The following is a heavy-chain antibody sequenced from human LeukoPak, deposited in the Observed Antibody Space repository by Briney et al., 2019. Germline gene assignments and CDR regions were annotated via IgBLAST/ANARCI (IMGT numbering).Heavy chain of an antibody. CDR3: AAGDIVVVPGAASYYYGMDV. CDR2: ISAYNGNT. Sequence: VASVKVSCKASGYTFTSYGISWVRQAPGQGLEWMGWISAYNGNTNYAQKLQGRVTMTTDTSTSTAYMELRSLRSDDTAVYYCAAGDIVVVPGAASYYYGMDVWGKGTTVTVSS. CDR1: GYTFTSYG. D-gene: IGHD2-2*01. V-gene: IGHV1-18*04. J-gene: IGHJ6*04.